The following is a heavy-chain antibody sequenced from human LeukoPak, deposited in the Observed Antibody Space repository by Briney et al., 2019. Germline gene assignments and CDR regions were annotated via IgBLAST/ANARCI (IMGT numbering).Heavy chain of an antibody. V-gene: IGHV4-61*08. D-gene: IGHD6-19*01. CDR1: VGSFSSGDYY. Sequence: PSETLSLTCTVSVGSFSSGDYYWSWIRQPPGKGLEWIGYMSHSGSTNYNPSLKSRVTISGDTSKNQFSLKLSSVTAADTAVYYCARGHSSGHYFDYWGQGTLVTVSS. CDR2: MSHSGST. J-gene: IGHJ4*02. CDR3: ARGHSSGHYFDY.